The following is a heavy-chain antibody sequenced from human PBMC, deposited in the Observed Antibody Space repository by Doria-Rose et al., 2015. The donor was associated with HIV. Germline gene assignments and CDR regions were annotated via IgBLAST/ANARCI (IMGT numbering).Heavy chain of an antibody. Sequence: LLKPSETLSLTCAVYGGSFSGYYWSWIRQPPGKGLEWIGDIDHSGSTRDNPSLKSRVTISVDTSKNQFSLNLTSVTAADTAIYYCARGRGYNYAYSPWGQGTLVTVSS. V-gene: IGHV4-34*01. J-gene: IGHJ5*02. CDR3: ARGRGYNYAYSP. D-gene: IGHD5-18*01. CDR2: IDHSGST. CDR1: GGSFSGYY.